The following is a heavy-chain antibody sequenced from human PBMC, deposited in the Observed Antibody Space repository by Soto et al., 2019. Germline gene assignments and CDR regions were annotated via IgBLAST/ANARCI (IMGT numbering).Heavy chain of an antibody. D-gene: IGHD4-17*01. J-gene: IGHJ6*02. CDR3: AREPTPVTTYYYYALDV. Sequence: SETLSLTCTVSGGSVSSGSYHWIWIRQPPGRGLEWIGYISYSASTNSHPSRKSRVTLPVDTSKNQCTRKLSSVTAAETAVYSCAREPTPVTTYYYYALDVWGQGTTVTVSS. V-gene: IGHV4-61*01. CDR1: GGSVSSGSYH. CDR2: ISYSAST.